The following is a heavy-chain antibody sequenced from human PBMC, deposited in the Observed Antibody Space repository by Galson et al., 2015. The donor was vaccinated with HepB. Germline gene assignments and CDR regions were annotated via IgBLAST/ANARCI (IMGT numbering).Heavy chain of an antibody. Sequence: SLRLSCAASGFTFSSYAMHWVRQAPGKGLEWVAVISYDGSNKYYADSVKGRFTISRDNSKNTLYLQMNSLRAEDTAVYYCARGETFDYWGQGTLVTVSS. J-gene: IGHJ4*02. CDR1: GFTFSSYA. CDR3: ARGETFDY. D-gene: IGHD1-26*01. CDR2: ISYDGSNK. V-gene: IGHV3-30-3*01.